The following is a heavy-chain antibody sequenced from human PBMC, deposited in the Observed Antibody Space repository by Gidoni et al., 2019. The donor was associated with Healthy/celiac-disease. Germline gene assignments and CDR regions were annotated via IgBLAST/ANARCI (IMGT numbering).Heavy chain of an antibody. D-gene: IGHD5-18*01. V-gene: IGHV4-39*01. CDR2: IYYSGST. CDR1: GGSRSSSSYY. Sequence: QLQLQESGPGLVKPSETLSLTCTVPGGSRSSSSYYWGWIRQPPGKGLEWIGSIYYSGSTYYNPSLKSRVTISVDTSKNQFSLKLSSVTAADTAVYYCARPNFVDTEYNWFDPWGQGTLVTVSS. J-gene: IGHJ5*02. CDR3: ARPNFVDTEYNWFDP.